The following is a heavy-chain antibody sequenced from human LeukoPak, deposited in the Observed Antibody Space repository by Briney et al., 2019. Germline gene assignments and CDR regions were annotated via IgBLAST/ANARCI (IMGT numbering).Heavy chain of an antibody. CDR2: INIGGST. Sequence: GGSLRLSCAASGFTFSSYAMSWVRQAPGKGLEWVSLINIGGSTYYADSVKGRFTISRDNSMNTLYLQMNSLRAEDTALYYCARGKLVPGAPDYHYGMDVWGQGTTVTVSS. D-gene: IGHD2-2*01. CDR3: ARGKLVPGAPDYHYGMDV. CDR1: GFTFSSYA. J-gene: IGHJ6*02. V-gene: IGHV3-53*01.